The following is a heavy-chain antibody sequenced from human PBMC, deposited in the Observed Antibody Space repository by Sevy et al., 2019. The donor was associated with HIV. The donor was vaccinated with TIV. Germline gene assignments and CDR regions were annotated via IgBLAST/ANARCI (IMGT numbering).Heavy chain of an antibody. J-gene: IGHJ4*02. V-gene: IGHV3-23*01. Sequence: GVLRLSCSASGFTFSKYSMSWVRQPPGKGLGWVSTLSFGCGEINYADSVKGRFTISRVNSKSSVYLQMNNLRPEDTAVYYCAREGCTKPHDYWGQGTLVTVSS. CDR2: LSFGCGEI. CDR1: GFTFSKYS. D-gene: IGHD2-8*01. CDR3: AREGCTKPHDY.